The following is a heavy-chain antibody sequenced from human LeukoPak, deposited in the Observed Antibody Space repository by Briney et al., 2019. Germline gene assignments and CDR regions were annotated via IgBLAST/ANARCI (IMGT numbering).Heavy chain of an antibody. D-gene: IGHD3-10*01. CDR3: AREAYYYGSGSHMGASLSPFDY. CDR1: GFTFSSYW. J-gene: IGHJ4*02. Sequence: PGGSLRLSCAASGFTFSSYWMHWVRQAPGKGLVWVSRINPDGSRTNYADSVKGRFTISRDNAKNTLYLQMNSLRAEDTAVYYCAREAYYYGSGSHMGASLSPFDYWGQGTLVTVSS. CDR2: INPDGSRT. V-gene: IGHV3-74*01.